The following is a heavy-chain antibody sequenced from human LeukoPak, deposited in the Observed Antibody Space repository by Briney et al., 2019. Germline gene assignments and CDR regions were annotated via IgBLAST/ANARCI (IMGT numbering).Heavy chain of an antibody. CDR1: GFTFSSYA. V-gene: IGHV3-30-3*01. CDR2: ISYDGSNK. CDR3: AAGFLEWLYYYFDY. J-gene: IGHJ4*02. Sequence: GGSLRLSCAASGFTFSSYAMHWVRQAPGKGLEWVAVISYDGSNKYYADSVKGRFTISRDNAKNSLYLQMNSLRAEDTAVYYCAAGFLEWLYYYFDYWGQGTLVTVSS. D-gene: IGHD3-3*01.